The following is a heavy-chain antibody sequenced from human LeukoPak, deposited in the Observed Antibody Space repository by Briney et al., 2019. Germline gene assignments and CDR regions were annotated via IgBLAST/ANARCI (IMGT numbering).Heavy chain of an antibody. V-gene: IGHV3-30*02. CDR3: AKDYSSASYYVDY. J-gene: IGHJ4*02. D-gene: IGHD3-22*01. CDR2: IRYDGSNK. Sequence: GGSLRLSCAASGFTFSSHGMHWVRQAPGKGLEWVAFIRYDGSNKYYAESVKGRFTIPRGNSKNTLYLEMNSLRAEDTAVYYCAKDYSSASYYVDYWGQGILVTVSS. CDR1: GFTFSSHG.